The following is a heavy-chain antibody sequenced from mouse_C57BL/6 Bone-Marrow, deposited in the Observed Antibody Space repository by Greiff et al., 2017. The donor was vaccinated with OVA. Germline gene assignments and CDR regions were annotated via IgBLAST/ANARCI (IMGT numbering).Heavy chain of an antibody. J-gene: IGHJ4*01. CDR3: APRSSLNYYAMDY. CDR2: IFPGSGSN. CDR1: GYTFTDYY. V-gene: IGHV1-75*01. D-gene: IGHD1-1*01. Sequence: VQLQQSGPELVKPGASVKISCKASGYTFTDYYINWVKQRPGQGLEWIGWIFPGSGSNYYNEQFKGKATLTVDKSSSTAYMLLISRTAEDSAVYFCAPRSSLNYYAMDYWGQGTSVTVSS.